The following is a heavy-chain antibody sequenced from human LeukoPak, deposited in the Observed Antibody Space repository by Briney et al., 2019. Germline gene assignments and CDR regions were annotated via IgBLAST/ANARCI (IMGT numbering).Heavy chain of an antibody. CDR1: GGTFSSYA. CDR3: ARDLGSRDGYNPPNLFDN. V-gene: IGHV1-69*13. D-gene: IGHD5-24*01. CDR2: IIPILGTA. Sequence: SVKVSCKASGGTFSSYAISWVRQAPGQGLEWMGGIIPILGTANYAQRFQGRVTITADESTSTAYMELSSLRSEDTAVYYCARDLGSRDGYNPPNLFDNWGQGTLVTVSS. J-gene: IGHJ4*02.